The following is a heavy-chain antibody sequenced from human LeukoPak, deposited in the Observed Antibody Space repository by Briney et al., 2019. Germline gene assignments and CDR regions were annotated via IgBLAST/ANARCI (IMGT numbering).Heavy chain of an antibody. CDR1: GGSISSGGYY. J-gene: IGHJ6*03. V-gene: IGHV4-31*03. D-gene: IGHD2-2*01. CDR2: IYYSGST. Sequence: SETLSLTCTVSGGSISSGGYYWSWIRQHLGKGLEWIGYIYYSGSTYYNPSLKSRVTISVDTSKNQFSLKLSSVTAADTAVYYCARAGYCSSTSCSDYYYYYMDVWGKGTTVTVSS. CDR3: ARAGYCSSTSCSDYYYYYMDV.